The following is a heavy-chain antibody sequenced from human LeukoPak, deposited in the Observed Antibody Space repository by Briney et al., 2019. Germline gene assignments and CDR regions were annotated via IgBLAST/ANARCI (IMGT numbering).Heavy chain of an antibody. CDR2: ISGSGGST. CDR3: ARGGYSYGYAYYYYYMDV. Sequence: PGGSLRLSCAASGFTFSSYGMSWVRQAPGKGLEWVSAISGSGGSTYYADSVRGRFTISRDNSKNSLYLQMNSLRAEDTAVYYCARGGYSYGYAYYYYYMDVWGKGTTVTVSS. V-gene: IGHV3-23*01. CDR1: GFTFSSYG. J-gene: IGHJ6*03. D-gene: IGHD5-18*01.